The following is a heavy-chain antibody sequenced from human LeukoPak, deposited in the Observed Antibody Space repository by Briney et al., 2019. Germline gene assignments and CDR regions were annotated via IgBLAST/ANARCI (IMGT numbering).Heavy chain of an antibody. D-gene: IGHD3-22*01. J-gene: IGHJ3*02. CDR1: GFTFSGYA. V-gene: IGHV3-23*01. CDR3: ARDYYDSSGYYPDDAFDI. Sequence: GGSLRLSCAASGFTFSGYAMSWVRQAPGKGLEWVSAISGSGGSTYYADSVKGRFTISRDNSKNTLYLQMNSLRAEDTAVYYCARDYYDSSGYYPDDAFDIWGQGTMVTVSS. CDR2: ISGSGGST.